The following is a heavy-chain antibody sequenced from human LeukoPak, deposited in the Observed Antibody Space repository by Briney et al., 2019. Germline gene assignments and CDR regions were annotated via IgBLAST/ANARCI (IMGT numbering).Heavy chain of an antibody. CDR2: LYNNGST. J-gene: IGHJ4*02. V-gene: IGHV4-4*07. D-gene: IGHD4-17*01. Sequence: SETLSLTCTVSDASVSGYYWSWIRLPAGKGLERIGRLYNNGSTNCNPSLKSRVTMSVDTSKNQLSLRLKSVTAADTAVYYCTRDIGSGDYVFFDSWGQGTRVIVSS. CDR3: TRDIGSGDYVFFDS. CDR1: DASVSGYY.